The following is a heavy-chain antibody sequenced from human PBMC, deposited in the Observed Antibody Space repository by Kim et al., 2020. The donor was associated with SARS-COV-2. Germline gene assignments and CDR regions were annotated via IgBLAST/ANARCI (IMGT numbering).Heavy chain of an antibody. V-gene: IGHV4-59*13. D-gene: IGHD3-22*01. CDR3: ARGYYDSSGDLAY. CDR2: IYYSGDT. Sequence: SETLSPTCTVSGGSIRSYYWTWIRQSPGKGLEWIGHIYYSGDTNYNPSLKNRVAISVDTSNNQFSLKLTSVTADDTAVYYCARGYYDSSGDLAYWGQGIL. J-gene: IGHJ4*02. CDR1: GGSIRSYY.